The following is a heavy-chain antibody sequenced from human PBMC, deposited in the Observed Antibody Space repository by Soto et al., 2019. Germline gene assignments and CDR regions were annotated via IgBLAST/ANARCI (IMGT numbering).Heavy chain of an antibody. CDR1: GYTFTSYG. J-gene: IGHJ6*03. D-gene: IGHD4-17*01. V-gene: IGHV1-18*01. CDR3: ARGTTVTTVYYYYYMDV. CDR2: ISAYNGNT. Sequence: ASVKVSCKASGYTFTSYGISWVRQAPGQGLEWMGWISAYNGNTNYAQKLQGRVTMTTDTSTSTAYMELRSLRSDDTAVYYCARGTTVTTVYYYYYMDVWGKGTTVTVSS.